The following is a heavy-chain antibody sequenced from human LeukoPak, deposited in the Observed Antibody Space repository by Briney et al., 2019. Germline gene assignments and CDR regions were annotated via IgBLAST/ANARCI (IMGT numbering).Heavy chain of an antibody. Sequence: SETLSLTCTVSGGSINSYYWSWIRQPPGKGLEWVGYVYYSGSTKYNPSLKSRVTISIDTSKTQFSLNLNSVTAADTAVYWCARHGDWGVGQYSFGSWGRGTLVTVSP. CDR3: ARHGDWGVGQYSFGS. CDR2: VYYSGST. V-gene: IGHV4-59*08. J-gene: IGHJ4*02. CDR1: GGSINSYY. D-gene: IGHD2-21*02.